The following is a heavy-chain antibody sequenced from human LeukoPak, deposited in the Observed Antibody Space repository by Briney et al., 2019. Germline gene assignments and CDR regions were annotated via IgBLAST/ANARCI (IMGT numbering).Heavy chain of an antibody. CDR2: IKRDGSNT. CDR1: GFTFSEHS. V-gene: IGHV3-23*05. Sequence: PGGSLRLSCEASGFTFSEHSMSWVRQAPGKGLEWVSTIKRDGSNTYYTDSVEGRFTISRDNSKNTLYLEMNTLRAEDTAVYYCAKGGNASCFDPWGQGTQVTVSS. CDR3: AKGGNASCFDP. D-gene: IGHD1-26*01. J-gene: IGHJ5*02.